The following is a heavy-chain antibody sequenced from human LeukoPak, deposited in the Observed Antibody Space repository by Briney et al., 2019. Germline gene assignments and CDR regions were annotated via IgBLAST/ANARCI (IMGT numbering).Heavy chain of an antibody. CDR3: AKERGVAKPFDY. V-gene: IGHV3-23*01. CDR2: ISDNGERT. CDR1: GFTFSTYG. J-gene: IGHJ4*02. D-gene: IGHD2-8*02. Sequence: GGSLRLSCAVSGFTFSTYGMNWVRQAPGKGLEWVSAISDNGERTYYADSVKGRFAISRDNSKSTLYLQMNSLRAEDTAIYYCAKERGVAKPFDYWGQGNLVTVSS.